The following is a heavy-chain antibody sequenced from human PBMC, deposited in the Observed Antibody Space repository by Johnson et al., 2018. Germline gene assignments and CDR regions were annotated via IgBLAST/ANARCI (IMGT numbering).Heavy chain of an antibody. CDR3: ARTEMGSGWSDYYGMDV. V-gene: IGHV1-69*09. D-gene: IGHD6-19*01. Sequence: QVQLVESGAEVKKXGSSXKVXCKASGGTISSYTISWVRQAPGQGLEWMGRIIPILDIANYAQKFQGRVTITADESTSTAYMELSSLRSEDTAVYYCARTEMGSGWSDYYGMDVWGQGTTVTVSS. J-gene: IGHJ6*02. CDR1: GGTISSYT. CDR2: IIPILDIA.